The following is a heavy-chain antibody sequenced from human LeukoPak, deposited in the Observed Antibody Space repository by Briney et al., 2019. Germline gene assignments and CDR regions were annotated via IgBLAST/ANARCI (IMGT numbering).Heavy chain of an antibody. Sequence: PSETLSLTCTVSGGSISSYFWSWIRQPAGKGLEWIGRIYTSGSTNYNPSLKSRVTMSVDMSKNQFSLKLSSVTAADTAVYYCAREVSGYQLTMYYFDYWGQGTLVTVSS. J-gene: IGHJ4*02. D-gene: IGHD2-2*01. CDR2: IYTSGST. CDR1: GGSISSYF. CDR3: AREVSGYQLTMYYFDY. V-gene: IGHV4-4*07.